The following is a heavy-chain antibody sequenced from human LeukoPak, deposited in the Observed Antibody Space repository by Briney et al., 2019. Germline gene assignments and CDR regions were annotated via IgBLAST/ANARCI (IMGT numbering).Heavy chain of an antibody. CDR3: ASPAIGYCSSTSCYYFDY. V-gene: IGHV1-69*05. D-gene: IGHD2-2*01. CDR2: IIPIFGTA. Sequence: ASVKVSCKASGGTFINYAISWVRQAPGQGLEWMGGIIPIFGTANYAQKFQGRVTITTDESTSTAYMELSSLRSEDTAVYYCASPAIGYCSSTSCYYFDYWGQGTLVTVSS. CDR1: GGTFINYA. J-gene: IGHJ4*02.